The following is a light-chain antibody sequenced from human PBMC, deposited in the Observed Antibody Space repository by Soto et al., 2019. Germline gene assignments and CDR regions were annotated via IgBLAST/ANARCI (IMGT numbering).Light chain of an antibody. CDR3: QKYNSAPPLT. CDR1: QGISNY. V-gene: IGKV1-27*01. Sequence: DIQMTQSPSSLSASVGDRVTITCRASQGISNYLAWYQQKPGKVPKLLIYAASTLQSGVPSRFSGSGSGTDFTLTISSLQPEDVATYYCQKYNSAPPLTFGVGTKVEIK. CDR2: AAS. J-gene: IGKJ4*01.